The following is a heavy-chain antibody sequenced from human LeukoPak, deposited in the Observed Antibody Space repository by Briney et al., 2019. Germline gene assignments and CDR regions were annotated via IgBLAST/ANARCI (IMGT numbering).Heavy chain of an antibody. CDR3: ARGNRYCSSTSCLNWFDP. CDR2: IYHSGST. J-gene: IGHJ5*02. Sequence: PSETLSLTCAVSGGSISSSNWWSWVRQPPGKGLEWSGEIYHSGSTNYNPSLKSRVTISVDKTKNQFSLKLSSVTAADTAVYYCARGNRYCSSTSCLNWFDPWGQGTLVTVSS. V-gene: IGHV4-4*02. CDR1: GGSISSSNW. D-gene: IGHD2-2*01.